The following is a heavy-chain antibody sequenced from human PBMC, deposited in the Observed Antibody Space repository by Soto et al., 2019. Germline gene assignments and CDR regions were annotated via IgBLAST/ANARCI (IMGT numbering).Heavy chain of an antibody. Sequence: PGGSLRLSCAASGFTFSDYGMHWVRQAPGKGLEWVAVIWYDGSNKYYADSVKGRFTTSRDNSKNTLYLQMNSLRAEDTAVYYCARDPLHYDILTGYSPNYFDFWGQGTLVTVSS. CDR2: IWYDGSNK. D-gene: IGHD3-9*01. CDR3: ARDPLHYDILTGYSPNYFDF. CDR1: GFTFSDYG. V-gene: IGHV3-33*01. J-gene: IGHJ4*02.